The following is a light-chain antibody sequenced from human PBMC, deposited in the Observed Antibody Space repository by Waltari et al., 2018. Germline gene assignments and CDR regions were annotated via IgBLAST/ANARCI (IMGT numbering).Light chain of an antibody. CDR3: CSYAGSSTLL. V-gene: IGLV2-23*01. J-gene: IGLJ2*01. CDR1: SSDVGSYNL. Sequence: QSALTQPASVSGSPGQSITVSCTGTSSDVGSYNLVSWYQQHPGKAPKLMIYEGSKRASGVANRFSGSKSGNTASLTISGLQAEDEADYYCCSYAGSSTLLFGGGTKVTVL. CDR2: EGS.